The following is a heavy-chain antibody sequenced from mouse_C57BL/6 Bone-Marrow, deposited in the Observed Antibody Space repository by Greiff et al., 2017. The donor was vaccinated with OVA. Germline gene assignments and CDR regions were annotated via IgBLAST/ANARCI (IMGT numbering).Heavy chain of an antibody. CDR1: GYTFTSYW. Sequence: VQLQQPGAELVRPGSSVKLSCKASGYTFTSYWMHWVKQRPIQGLEWIGNIDPADSDTHYNQKFKDKATLTVDKSSSTAYMQLSSLTSEDSAVYYCARGSAVVAYEGFAYWGQGTLVTVSA. CDR3: ARGSAVVAYEGFAY. J-gene: IGHJ3*01. CDR2: IDPADSDT. V-gene: IGHV1-52*01. D-gene: IGHD1-1*01.